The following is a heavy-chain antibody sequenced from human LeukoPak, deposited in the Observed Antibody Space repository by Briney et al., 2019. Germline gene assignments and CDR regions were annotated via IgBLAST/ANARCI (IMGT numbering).Heavy chain of an antibody. CDR3: AKVRKAYYDSSWPLDF. CDR1: GFTFTDYW. J-gene: IGHJ4*02. CDR2: IKGDGSEK. D-gene: IGHD3-22*01. Sequence: GGSLRLSCAASGFTFTDYWMTWVRQAPGKGLEWVANIKGDGSEKSYVDSVRGRFTIFRDNTENSLYLQMNSLRAEDTAVYYCAKVRKAYYDSSWPLDFWGQGTLVTVSS. V-gene: IGHV3-7*03.